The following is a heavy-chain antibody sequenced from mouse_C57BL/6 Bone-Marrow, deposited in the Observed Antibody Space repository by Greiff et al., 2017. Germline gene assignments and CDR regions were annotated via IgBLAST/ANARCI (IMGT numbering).Heavy chain of an antibody. Sequence: EVQVVESGGGLVKPGGSLKLSCAASGFTFSSYTMSWVRQTPQRRLLWVAAISGGGGNTYYPASVKGRFTISRDNDKNILYLQMVSLRSEDTALYYCSRQVTTVLATKYFDVWGTGTTVTVSS. J-gene: IGHJ1*03. V-gene: IGHV5-9*01. CDR1: GFTFSSYT. CDR3: SRQVTTVLATKYFDV. D-gene: IGHD1-1*01. CDR2: ISGGGGNT.